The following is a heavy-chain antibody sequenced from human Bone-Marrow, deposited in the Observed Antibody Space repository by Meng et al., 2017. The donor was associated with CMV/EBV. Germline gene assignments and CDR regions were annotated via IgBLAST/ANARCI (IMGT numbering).Heavy chain of an antibody. V-gene: IGHV1-46*01. D-gene: IGHD3-22*01. J-gene: IGHJ3*02. CDR3: ARVLAFGSSGYYRPDAFDI. CDR1: GYTFTSYY. CDR2: INPSGGST. Sequence: ASVKVSCKASGYTFTSYYMHWVRQAPGQGLEWMGIINPSGGSTSYAQKFQGRVTMTRDTSTSTVYMELSSLRSEDTAVYYCARVLAFGSSGYYRPDAFDIWGQGPTVTVSS.